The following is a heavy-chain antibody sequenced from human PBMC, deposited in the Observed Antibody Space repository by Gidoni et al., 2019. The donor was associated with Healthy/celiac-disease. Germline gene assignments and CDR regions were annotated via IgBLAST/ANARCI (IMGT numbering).Heavy chain of an antibody. CDR1: GFTFSSYE. V-gene: IGHV3-48*03. CDR3: ARDDRDSSGNY. J-gene: IGHJ4*02. CDR2: ISSSGSTI. D-gene: IGHD6-19*01. Sequence: EVQLVESGGGLVQPGGSLRLSCVAPGFTFSSYEMNWVSQAPGKGLEWVSYISSSGSTIYYADSVKGRFTISRDNAKNSLYLQMNSRRAEDTAVYYCARDDRDSSGNYWGQGTLVTVSS.